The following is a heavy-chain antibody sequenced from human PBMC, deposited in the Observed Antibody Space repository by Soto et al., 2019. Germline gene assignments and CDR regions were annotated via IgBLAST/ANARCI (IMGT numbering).Heavy chain of an antibody. V-gene: IGHV4-31*03. D-gene: IGHD6-19*01. CDR1: GGAISSGGYY. CDR3: ARDEAVAGNVDYYYYGMDV. J-gene: IGHJ6*02. CDR2: IYYSGST. Sequence: SETLSLTCTVSGGAISSGGYYWSWIRQHPGKGLEWIGYIYYSGSTYYNPSLKSRVTISVDTSKNQFSLKLSSVTAADTAVYYCARDEAVAGNVDYYYYGMDVWGQGTTVTVSS.